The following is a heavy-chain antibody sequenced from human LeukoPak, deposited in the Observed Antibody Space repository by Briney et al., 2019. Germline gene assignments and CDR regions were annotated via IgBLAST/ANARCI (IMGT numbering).Heavy chain of an antibody. CDR3: ARALHGYYYAFYS. J-gene: IGHJ4*02. V-gene: IGHV4-30-4*01. Sequence: SQTLSLTCTVPGGSISSGEYYSSWIRQPPGKGLEWIGYFSYTGSTYYNPSVKSRVSISVDTSKNQFSLKLTSVTAADTAVYYCARALHGYYYAFYSWGQGTLVTVSS. CDR1: GGSISSGEYY. D-gene: IGHD5-18*01. CDR2: FSYTGST.